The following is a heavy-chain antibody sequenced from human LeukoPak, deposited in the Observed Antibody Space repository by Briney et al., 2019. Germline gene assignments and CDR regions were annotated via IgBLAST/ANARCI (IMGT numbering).Heavy chain of an antibody. Sequence: GGSLRLSCAASGFTFSSYSMNWVRQAPGKGLEWVSAISDSGDSTYYADSVKGRFTISRDNSKNTLYLQMNSLRAEDTAVYYCAKDLAYTDYWGQGTLVTVSS. V-gene: IGHV3-23*01. D-gene: IGHD4-11*01. CDR1: GFTFSSYS. CDR3: AKDLAYTDY. J-gene: IGHJ4*02. CDR2: ISDSGDST.